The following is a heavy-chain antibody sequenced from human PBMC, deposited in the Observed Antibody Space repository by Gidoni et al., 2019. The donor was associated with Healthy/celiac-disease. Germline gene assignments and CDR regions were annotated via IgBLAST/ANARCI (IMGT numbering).Heavy chain of an antibody. D-gene: IGHD4-17*01. J-gene: IGHJ4*02. CDR1: GFPFSSYA. V-gene: IGHV3-23*01. CDR2: ISGSVGST. CDR3: AKVSMTTVVRRYFDY. Sequence: EVQLLESGGGLVQPGGSLRLSCAASGFPFSSYAMSWVRQAPGKGLEWVSAISGSVGSTYYADSVKGRFTISRDNSKNTLYLQMNSLRAEDTAVYYCAKVSMTTVVRRYFDYWGQGTLVTVSS.